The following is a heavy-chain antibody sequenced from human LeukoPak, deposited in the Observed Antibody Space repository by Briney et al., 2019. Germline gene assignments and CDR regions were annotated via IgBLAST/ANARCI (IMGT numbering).Heavy chain of an antibody. CDR3: AKHDPEPRPPDY. CDR1: GDSISSSTXY. V-gene: IGHV4-39*01. J-gene: IGHJ4*02. D-gene: IGHD1-14*01. CDR2: IYYSGST. Sequence: SETXSXTCTXSGDSISSSTXYWGWIRQSPGKXLEWIGSIYYSGSTNYNPSLKSRVTISVDTSKNQFSLKLSSVTAADTAMYYCAKHDPEPRPPDYWGQGTLVTVSS.